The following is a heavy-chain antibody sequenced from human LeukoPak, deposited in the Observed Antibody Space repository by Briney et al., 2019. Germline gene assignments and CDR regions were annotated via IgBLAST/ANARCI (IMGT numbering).Heavy chain of an antibody. CDR2: INHSGST. CDR1: GGSFSGYY. V-gene: IGHV4-34*01. J-gene: IGHJ3*02. Sequence: SETLSLTCAVYGGSFSGYYWSWIRQPPGKGLEWIGEINHSGSTNYNPSLKSRVTISVDTSKNQFSLKLSSVTAADTAVYYCARDALAPYYYGSGRYAFDIWGQGTMVTVSS. CDR3: ARDALAPYYYGSGRYAFDI. D-gene: IGHD3-10*01.